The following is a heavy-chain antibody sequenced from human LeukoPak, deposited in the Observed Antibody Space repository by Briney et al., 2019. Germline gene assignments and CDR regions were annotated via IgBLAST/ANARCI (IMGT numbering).Heavy chain of an antibody. CDR1: GFTFSSYA. CDR2: IRYDGRNK. Sequence: GGSLRLSCAASGFTFSSYAMHWVRQAPGKGLEGVAFIRYDGRNKYYADSVKGRFTISRDNSKNTLYLQMNSLRTEDTSVFYCAKDLGDSGPTPDSDYWGQGTLVTVSS. D-gene: IGHD1-26*01. J-gene: IGHJ4*02. CDR3: AKDLGDSGPTPDSDY. V-gene: IGHV3-30*02.